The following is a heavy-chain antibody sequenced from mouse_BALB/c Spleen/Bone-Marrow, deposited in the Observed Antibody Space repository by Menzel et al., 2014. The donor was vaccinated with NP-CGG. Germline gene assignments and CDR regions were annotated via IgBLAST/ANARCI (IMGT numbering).Heavy chain of an antibody. D-gene: IGHD1-2*01. Sequence: VQLVESGGGLVKPGGSLKLSCAASGFSFSSYAVSWVRQTPEKGLEWVASISGGGNSYHSDNMKGRFTISRDNARNILYLQMSSLRSEDTAMYYCARARGVTTATPYYFDYWGQGTALTVSS. V-gene: IGHV5-6-5*01. CDR3: ARARGVTTATPYYFDY. J-gene: IGHJ2*01. CDR2: ISGGGNS. CDR1: GFSFSSYA.